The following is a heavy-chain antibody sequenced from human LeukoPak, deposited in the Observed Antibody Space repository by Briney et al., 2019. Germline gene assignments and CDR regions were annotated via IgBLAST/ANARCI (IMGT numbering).Heavy chain of an antibody. J-gene: IGHJ5*02. CDR3: ARAGTRVRGGGFDP. V-gene: IGHV4-59*01. CDR2: IYYSGST. Sequence: SETLSLTWTVSGGSISSYYWSWIRQPQGKGLEWIGYIYYSGSTNYNPSLKSRVTISVDTSKNQFSLKLSSVTAADTCVNYCARAGTRVRGGGFDPWGQGTLVTVSS. D-gene: IGHD3-10*01. CDR1: GGSISSYY.